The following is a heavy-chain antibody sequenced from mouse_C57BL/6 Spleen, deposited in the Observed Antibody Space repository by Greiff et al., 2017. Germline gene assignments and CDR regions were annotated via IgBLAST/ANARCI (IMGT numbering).Heavy chain of an antibody. J-gene: IGHJ2*01. V-gene: IGHV1-54*01. CDR2: INPGSGGT. CDR3: ARRGLGRGYFDY. D-gene: IGHD4-1*01. Sequence: VQLQQSGAELVRPGTSVKVSCKASGYAFTNYLIEWVKQRPGQGLEWIGVINPGSGGTNYNEKFKGKATLTADKSSRTAYMQLSSLTSEDSAVYFCARRGLGRGYFDYWGQGTTLTVSS. CDR1: GYAFTNYL.